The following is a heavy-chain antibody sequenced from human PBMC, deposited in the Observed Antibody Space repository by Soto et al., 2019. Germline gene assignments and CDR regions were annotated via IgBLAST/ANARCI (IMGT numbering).Heavy chain of an antibody. J-gene: IGHJ4*02. D-gene: IGHD6-19*01. CDR2: SSPRGDTI. CDR3: AKGPHTNVGWPYYFES. V-gene: IGHV3-48*02. CDR1: GFSLANYP. Sequence: GGSLRLSCIASGFSLANYPMNWVRQTPGKGLEWISYSSPRGDTIYYADSVEGRFTISRDNARNSLSLHMSSLRDEDSALYYCAKGPHTNVGWPYYFESWGQGVPVTVSS.